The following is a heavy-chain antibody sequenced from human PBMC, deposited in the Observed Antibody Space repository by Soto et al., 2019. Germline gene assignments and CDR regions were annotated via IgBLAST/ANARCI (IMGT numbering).Heavy chain of an antibody. D-gene: IGHD3-10*01. CDR1: GGSISSYY. Sequence: ETLSLTCTVSGGSISSYYWSWIRQPPGKGLEWIGYIYYSGRTNYNPSLKSRVTISVDTSKNQFSLKLSSVTAADTSLYYCAGGPLWFGELLAHDYWGQG. CDR2: IYYSGRT. CDR3: AGGPLWFGELLAHDY. V-gene: IGHV4-59*01. J-gene: IGHJ4*02.